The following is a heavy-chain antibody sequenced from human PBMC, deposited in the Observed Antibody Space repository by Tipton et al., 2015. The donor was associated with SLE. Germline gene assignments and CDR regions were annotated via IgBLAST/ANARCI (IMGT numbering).Heavy chain of an antibody. CDR3: ARLLAVAAPGDWLDP. CDR2: IYYSGST. CDR1: GGSISSSSSYY. J-gene: IGHJ5*02. V-gene: IGHV4-39*01. D-gene: IGHD6-19*01. Sequence: TLSLTCAVYGGSISSSSSYYWAWIRQPPGKGLEWIGSIYYSGSTYYNPSLKSRVTISVDTSKNQFSLKLNSVTAADTAVYYCARLLAVAAPGDWLDPWGQGTLVTVSS.